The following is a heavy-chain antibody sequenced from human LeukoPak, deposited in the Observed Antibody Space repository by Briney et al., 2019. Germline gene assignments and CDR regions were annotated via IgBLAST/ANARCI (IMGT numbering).Heavy chain of an antibody. D-gene: IGHD4-17*01. V-gene: IGHV1-69*04. J-gene: IGHJ4*02. CDR1: GGTFSSYA. Sequence: ASVKVSCKASGGTFSSYAISWVRQAPGQGLEWMGRIIPILGIANYAQKFQGRVTITADKSTSTAYMELSSLRSEDTAVYYCARDAIRGWKTTRSSHWGQGTLVTVSS. CDR3: ARDAIRGWKTTRSSH. CDR2: IIPILGIA.